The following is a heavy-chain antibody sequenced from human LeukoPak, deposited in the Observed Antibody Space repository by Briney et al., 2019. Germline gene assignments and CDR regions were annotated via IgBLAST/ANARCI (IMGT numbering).Heavy chain of an antibody. CDR2: ISGSGGST. J-gene: IGHJ6*02. CDR1: GFTFSSYA. Sequence: GSLRLSCAASGFTFSSYAMSWVRQAPGKGLEWVSAISGSGGSTYYADSVKGRFTISRDNSKNTLYLQMNSLRAEDTAVYYCAKAPGVLPRYYYGMDVWGQGTLVTVSS. CDR3: AKAPGVLPRYYYGMDV. D-gene: IGHD2-15*01. V-gene: IGHV3-23*01.